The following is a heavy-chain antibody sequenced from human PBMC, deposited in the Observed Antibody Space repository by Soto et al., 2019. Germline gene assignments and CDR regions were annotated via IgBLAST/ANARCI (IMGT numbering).Heavy chain of an antibody. CDR1: GGSISSYY. D-gene: IGHD3-10*02. Sequence: QVQLQESGPGLVKPSETLSLTCTVSGGSISSYYWSWIRQPPGKGLEWIGFIFYSGSTSYNPSLKSRVTISIHTSEYQFSLKLNSVTAADTAVYYGASMIGDPVLSFDSWGQGTLVAVSS. V-gene: IGHV4-59*01. CDR3: ASMIGDPVLSFDS. J-gene: IGHJ5*01. CDR2: IFYSGST.